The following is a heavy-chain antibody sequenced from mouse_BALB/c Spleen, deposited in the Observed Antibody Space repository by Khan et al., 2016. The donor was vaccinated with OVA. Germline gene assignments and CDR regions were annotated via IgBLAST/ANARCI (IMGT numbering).Heavy chain of an antibody. CDR1: GYTFSSYW. CDR2: IFPGSVST. D-gene: IGHD2-2*01. CDR3: ARGGYGGFVY. V-gene: IGHV1-9*01. J-gene: IGHJ3*01. Sequence: VQLQESGGDLMKPGASVKISCKATGYTFSSYWIEWVKQRPGHGLEWIGQIFPGSVSTTYNEKFKGKATFTADTSSNTAYMQLSSLTSEDSADYYCARGGYGGFVYWGQGTLVTVSA.